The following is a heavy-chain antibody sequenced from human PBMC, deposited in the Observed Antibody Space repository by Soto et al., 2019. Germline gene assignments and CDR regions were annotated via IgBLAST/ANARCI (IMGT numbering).Heavy chain of an antibody. D-gene: IGHD6-6*01. CDR2: IYYSGMT. V-gene: IGHV4-39*01. J-gene: IGHJ5*02. Sequence: PSETLSLTCSVSGGSIISSSHYWAWIRQPPGQGLEWIGSIYYSGMTYYSPSLKSRVTISVDTSINQFSLKVNSVTATDTAVYYGPRHARGRPSETNVSRDPWGQGKMVTVSS. CDR3: PRHARGRPSETNVSRDP. CDR1: GGSIISSSHY.